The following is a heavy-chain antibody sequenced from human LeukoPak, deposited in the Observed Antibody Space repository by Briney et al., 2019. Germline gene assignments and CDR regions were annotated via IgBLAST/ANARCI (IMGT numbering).Heavy chain of an antibody. CDR3: ARDHSPEYNSSAGYFQL. V-gene: IGHV3-66*01. CDR1: GFTVSTNY. J-gene: IGHJ1*01. CDR2: IYSGGST. Sequence: PGGSLRLSCAASGFTVSTNYMSWVRQAPGKGLEWVSVIYSGGSTYYADSVKGRFTFSRDNSKNTLYLQMNSLRAEDTAVYYCARDHSPEYNSSAGYFQLWGQGTLVTVSS. D-gene: IGHD6-6*01.